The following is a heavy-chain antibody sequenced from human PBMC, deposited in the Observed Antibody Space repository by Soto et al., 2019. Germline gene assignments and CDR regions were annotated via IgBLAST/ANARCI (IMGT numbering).Heavy chain of an antibody. CDR2: MIPIFGTA. CDR1: GGTFSSYA. CDR3: ARVPPLLYYFDY. J-gene: IGHJ4*02. Sequence: QVQLVQSGAEVKKPGSSVKVSCKASGGTFSSYAISWVRQAPGQGLEWMGGMIPIFGTANYAQKLQGRVTITADESTSTAYMELSSLRSEDTAVYYCARVPPLLYYFDYWGQGTLVTVSS. D-gene: IGHD2-21*02. V-gene: IGHV1-69*01.